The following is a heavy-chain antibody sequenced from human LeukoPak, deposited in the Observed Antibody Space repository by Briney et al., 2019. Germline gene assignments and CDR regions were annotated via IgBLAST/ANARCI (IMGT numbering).Heavy chain of an antibody. CDR1: GFTFGSYA. CDR2: ISGSGGST. D-gene: IGHD3-10*01. Sequence: PGGSLRLSCAASGFTFGSYAMNWVRQAPGKGLAWVSAISGSGGSTYYADSVKGRFTISRDNSKNTLYLQMNSLRAEDTAVYYCAKESVWGGYYFDYWGQGTLVTVSS. CDR3: AKESVWGGYYFDY. J-gene: IGHJ4*02. V-gene: IGHV3-23*01.